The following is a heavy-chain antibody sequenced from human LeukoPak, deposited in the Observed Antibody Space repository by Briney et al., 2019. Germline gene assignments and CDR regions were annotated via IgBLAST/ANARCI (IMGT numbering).Heavy chain of an antibody. D-gene: IGHD3-16*01. J-gene: IGHJ6*02. CDR3: AKGWGGFYGMDV. Sequence: PGGSLRLSCAASGFTFDDYAMHWVRQAPGKGLEWVSGISWNSGSIGYADSVKGRFTISRDNAKNSLYLQMNSLRAEDTAVFYCAKGWGGFYGMDVWGQGTTVTVSS. CDR2: ISWNSGSI. CDR1: GFTFDDYA. V-gene: IGHV3-9*01.